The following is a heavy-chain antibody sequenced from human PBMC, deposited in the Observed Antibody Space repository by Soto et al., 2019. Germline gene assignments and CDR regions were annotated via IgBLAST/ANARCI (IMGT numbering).Heavy chain of an antibody. V-gene: IGHV4-34*01. CDR3: ARAVLGQPLVDY. CDR1: GGSFSGYY. CDR2: INHSGST. D-gene: IGHD3-10*01. Sequence: SEPLSLTCAVYGGSFSGYYWSWIRQPPGKGLEWIGEINHSGSTNYNPSLKSRVTISVDTSKNQFSLKLTSVTAADTAVYYCARAVLGQPLVDYWGQGTLVTVSS. J-gene: IGHJ4*02.